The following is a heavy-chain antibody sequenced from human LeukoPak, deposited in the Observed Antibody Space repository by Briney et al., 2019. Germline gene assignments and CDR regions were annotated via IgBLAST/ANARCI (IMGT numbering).Heavy chain of an antibody. J-gene: IGHJ3*02. V-gene: IGHV1-8*03. CDR1: GYTFTSYD. D-gene: IGHD3-22*01. CDR2: MNPNSGNT. CDR3: ARVTMIKRGAFDI. Sequence: ASVKVSFKASGYTFTSYDINWVRQATGQGLEWMGWMNPNSGNTGYAQKFQGRVTITRNTSISKAYMELSSLRSEDTAVYYCARVTMIKRGAFDIWGQGTMVTVSS.